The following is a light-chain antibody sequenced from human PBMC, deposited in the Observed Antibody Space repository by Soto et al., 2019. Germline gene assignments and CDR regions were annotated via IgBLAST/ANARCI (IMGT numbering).Light chain of an antibody. CDR3: SSYTSSSWV. V-gene: IGLV2-14*01. Sequence: QSALTQPASVSGSPGQSITISCTGTNSDIGAYNYVSWYQHHPGKAPKVLIYEVSNRPSGVSSRFSGSKSGNTASLTIFGLQAEDEANYYCSSYTSSSWVFGGGTKLTVL. J-gene: IGLJ3*02. CDR2: EVS. CDR1: NSDIGAYNY.